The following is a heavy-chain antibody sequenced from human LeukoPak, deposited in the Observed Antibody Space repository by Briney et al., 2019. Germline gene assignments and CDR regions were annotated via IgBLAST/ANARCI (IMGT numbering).Heavy chain of an antibody. CDR3: VKGGRICSSSTCRVDY. Sequence: PGGSLRLSCAASGFSFGSHAMSWVRQAPGKGLEWVSVISNSGAVTHYADSVKGRFTISRDKSNNMLYLQRDNLSAEDTAIYYCVKGGRICSSSTCRVDYWGQGTLVTVSS. CDR1: GFSFGSHA. J-gene: IGHJ4*02. V-gene: IGHV3-23*01. D-gene: IGHD2-2*01. CDR2: ISNSGAVT.